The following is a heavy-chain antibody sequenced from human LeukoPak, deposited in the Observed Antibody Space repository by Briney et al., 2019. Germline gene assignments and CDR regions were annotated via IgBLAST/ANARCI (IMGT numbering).Heavy chain of an antibody. CDR2: IDQDGSDK. J-gene: IGHJ5*02. D-gene: IGHD7-27*01. Sequence: GGSLRLSCAASGFTFSSYWMSWVRQAPGKGLEWVASIDQDGSDKFSVGSVKGRFTISRDDARNSLYLQMSSLTSEDTAVYFCARASLGWFDPWGQGTLVTVSS. CDR1: GFTFSSYW. CDR3: ARASLGWFDP. V-gene: IGHV3-7*01.